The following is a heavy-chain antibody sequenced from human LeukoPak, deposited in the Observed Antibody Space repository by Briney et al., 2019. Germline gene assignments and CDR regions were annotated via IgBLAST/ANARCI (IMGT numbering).Heavy chain of an antibody. D-gene: IGHD3-10*01. CDR3: ARDPAPRGADYYGSGSYFGAGDY. Sequence: GASVKVSCKASGGTFISYAISWVRQAPGQGLEWMGGIIPIFGTANYAQKFQGRVTMTRDTSTSTVYMELSSLRSEDTAVYYCARDPAPRGADYYGSGSYFGAGDYWGQGTLVTVSS. CDR1: GGTFISYA. J-gene: IGHJ4*02. CDR2: IIPIFGTA. V-gene: IGHV1-69*05.